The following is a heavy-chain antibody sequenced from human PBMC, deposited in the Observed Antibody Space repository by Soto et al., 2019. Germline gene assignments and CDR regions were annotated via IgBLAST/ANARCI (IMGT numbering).Heavy chain of an antibody. Sequence: GGSLRLSSAASTFAISGSWMTLVRQAPGKGLEGVANIKQDGSDKFYVTSVRGRFTISRDNAKNSLYLQMSDLRAEDTGVYYCARADQADKFDSLGQGTLVPVSP. J-gene: IGHJ4*02. V-gene: IGHV3-7*01. CDR1: TFAISGSW. CDR2: IKQDGSDK. CDR3: ARADQADKFDS. D-gene: IGHD2-15*01.